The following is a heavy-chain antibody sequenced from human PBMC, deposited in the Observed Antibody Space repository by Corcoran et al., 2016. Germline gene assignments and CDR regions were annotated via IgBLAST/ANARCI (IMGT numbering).Heavy chain of an antibody. J-gene: IGHJ4*02. CDR1: GGSISSSSYY. CDR2: IYYSGST. D-gene: IGHD3-3*01. V-gene: IGHV4-39*07. CDR3: ARDENTYYDFWSGYYTPYYFDY. Sequence: QLQLQESGPGLVKPSETLSLTCTVSGGSISSSSYYWGWIRQPPGKGLEWIGSIYYSGSTYYNPSLKSRVTISVDTSKNQFSLKLSSVTAADTAVYYCARDENTYYDFWSGYYTPYYFDYWGQGTLVTVSS.